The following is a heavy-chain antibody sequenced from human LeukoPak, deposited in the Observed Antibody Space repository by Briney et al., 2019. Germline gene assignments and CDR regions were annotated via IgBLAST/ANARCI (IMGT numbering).Heavy chain of an antibody. V-gene: IGHV3-74*01. CDR3: ARDQGYSSSY. J-gene: IGHJ4*02. D-gene: IGHD6-19*01. Sequence: GRSLRLSCAASGFTFSSYWMHWVRQAPGKGLVWVSRIHSDGSGATYADSVKGRFTISRDNAKNTLYLQMNSLRADDTAVYYCARDQGYSSSYWGQGTLVTVSS. CDR2: IHSDGSGA. CDR1: GFTFSSYW.